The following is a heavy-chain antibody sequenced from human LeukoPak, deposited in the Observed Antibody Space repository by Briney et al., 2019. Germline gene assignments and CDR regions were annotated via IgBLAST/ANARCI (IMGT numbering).Heavy chain of an antibody. CDR3: ARFGYSSGWSFDY. CDR2: IKKDGSEK. J-gene: IGHJ4*02. CDR1: GFTFSSYG. Sequence: GGSLRLSCAVSGFTFSSYGMSWVRQAPGKGLEWVANIKKDGSEKYYVDSVKGRFTISRDNAKNSLYLQMNSLRAEDTAVYYCARFGYSSGWSFDYWGQGTLVTVSS. V-gene: IGHV3-7*01. D-gene: IGHD6-19*01.